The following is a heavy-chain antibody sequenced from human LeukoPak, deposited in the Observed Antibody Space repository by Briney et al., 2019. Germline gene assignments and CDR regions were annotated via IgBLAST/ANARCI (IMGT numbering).Heavy chain of an antibody. CDR1: GGSFSGYY. Sequence: SETLSLTCAVYGGSFSGYYWSWIRQPPGKGPEWIGEINHSGSTNYNPSLKSRVTISVDTSKNQFSLKLSSVTAADTAVYYCAREANDNNYGSANLYAFDIWGQGTMVTVSS. D-gene: IGHD3-10*01. CDR2: INHSGST. J-gene: IGHJ3*02. V-gene: IGHV4-34*01. CDR3: AREANDNNYGSANLYAFDI.